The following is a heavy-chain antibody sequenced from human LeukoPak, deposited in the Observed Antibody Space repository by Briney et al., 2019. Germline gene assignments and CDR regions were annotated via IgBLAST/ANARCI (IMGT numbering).Heavy chain of an antibody. CDR2: IIPIFGIA. CDR3: ARDQGYDYGFLDY. D-gene: IGHD4-17*01. J-gene: IGHJ4*02. CDR1: GGTFSSYA. V-gene: IGHV1-69*04. Sequence: SVKVSCKASGGTFSSYAISWVRQAPGQGLEWMGRIIPIFGIANYAQKFQGRVTITADKSTSTAYMELSSLRSEDTAVYYCARDQGYDYGFLDYWGQGTLVTVSS.